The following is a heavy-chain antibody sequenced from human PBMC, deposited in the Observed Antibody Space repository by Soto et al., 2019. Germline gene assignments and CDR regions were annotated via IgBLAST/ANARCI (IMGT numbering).Heavy chain of an antibody. CDR1: GFTFSIYS. D-gene: IGHD3-22*01. V-gene: IGHV3-48*02. CDR2: ISSSSRTI. CDR3: AIVWSSGYSLDY. J-gene: IGHJ4*02. Sequence: EVQLVESGGGLVQPGGSLRLSCEVSGFTFSIYSIHWVRQAPGKGLEGVSYISSSSRTIHYADSVKGRFTTSRDNAKNSVSLQMNSLREEDTAVYYCAIVWSSGYSLDYWGQGTLVTVSS.